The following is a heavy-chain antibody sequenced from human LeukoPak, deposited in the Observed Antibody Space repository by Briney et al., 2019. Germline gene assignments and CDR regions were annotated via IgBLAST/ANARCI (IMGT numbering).Heavy chain of an antibody. D-gene: IGHD3-3*01. V-gene: IGHV1-69*05. J-gene: IGHJ6*03. CDR2: IIPVFGTA. Sequence: SVKVSCKASGGTFSSYAISWVRQAPGQGLEWMGGIIPVFGTANYAQKFQGRVTITTDESTSTAYMELSSLRSEDTAVYYCARDRLREWFNYMDVWGKGTTVTVSS. CDR3: ARDRLREWFNYMDV. CDR1: GGTFSSYA.